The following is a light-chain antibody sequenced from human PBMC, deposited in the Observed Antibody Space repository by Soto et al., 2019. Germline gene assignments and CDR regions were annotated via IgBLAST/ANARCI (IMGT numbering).Light chain of an antibody. J-gene: IGLJ1*01. CDR3: CAYADTFYV. V-gene: IGLV2-11*01. CDR2: DVS. CDR1: SSDVGSYKD. Sequence: QSALTQPRSVSGSPGQPVTISCTGTSSDVGSYKDVSWYQHHPGKVPKLMIYDVSERPSGVPDRFSGSKSGNTASLTISGLQAEDEANYYCCAYADTFYVFGTGTKLTVL.